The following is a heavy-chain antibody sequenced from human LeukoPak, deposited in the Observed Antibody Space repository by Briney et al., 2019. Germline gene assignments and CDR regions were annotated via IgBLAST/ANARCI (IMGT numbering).Heavy chain of an antibody. Sequence: GGSLRLSCAVSGFSVNDNYMSWVRQAPGKGLRWVSVMFPDGRTYYADSVKGRFTISRDLARNTLLLQMHSLRADDTAVHYCARTNPVYGDYDYWGQGTLVTVSS. CDR3: ARTNPVYGDYDY. CDR1: GFSVNDNY. CDR2: MFPDGRT. D-gene: IGHD4-17*01. J-gene: IGHJ4*02. V-gene: IGHV3-53*01.